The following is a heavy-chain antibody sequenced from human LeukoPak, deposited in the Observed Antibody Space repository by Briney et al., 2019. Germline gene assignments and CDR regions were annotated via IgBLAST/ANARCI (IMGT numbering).Heavy chain of an antibody. J-gene: IGHJ3*02. CDR1: GFTFSSYA. CDR3: ARPHDSSSRSTGAFDI. V-gene: IGHV3-30*04. D-gene: IGHD6-13*01. Sequence: GGSLRLSCAASGFTFSSYAMHWVRQAPGKGLEWVAVISHDGSTKYYADSVKGRFTISRDNSKNTLYLQMNSLRTEDTAVYYCARPHDSSSRSTGAFDIWGQGTMVTVSS. CDR2: ISHDGSTK.